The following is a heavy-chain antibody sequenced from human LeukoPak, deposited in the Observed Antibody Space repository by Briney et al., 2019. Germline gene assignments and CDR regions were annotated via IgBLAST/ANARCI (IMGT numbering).Heavy chain of an antibody. CDR1: GASLSAYH. CDR2: IKPSGIT. Sequence: SETLSLTCAIDGASLSAYHWTWIRQPPGKGLEWIGEIKPSGITNYNPSLKSRVTLSIDTSKNQFSLKVASVTAADMAVYYCARVRGCNVHNCLLGGWFDPWGQGTLVTVSS. J-gene: IGHJ5*02. CDR3: ARVRGCNVHNCLLGGWFDP. D-gene: IGHD1-20*01. V-gene: IGHV4-34*01.